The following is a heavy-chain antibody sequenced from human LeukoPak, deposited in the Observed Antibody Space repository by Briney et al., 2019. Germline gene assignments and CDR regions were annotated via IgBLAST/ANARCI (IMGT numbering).Heavy chain of an antibody. J-gene: IGHJ4*02. V-gene: IGHV3-9*01. CDR1: GFTFDDFA. D-gene: IGHD3-9*01. CDR2: ISGNNGCI. CDR3: AKGLRYFDWLEADFDY. Sequence: PGGSLRLSCAASGFTFDDFAMHWVRQAPGKGLEWVSGISGNNGCIGYADSVKGRFTISRDNAKNSLYLQMNSLRAEDTALYYCAKGLRYFDWLEADFDYWGQGTLVTVSS.